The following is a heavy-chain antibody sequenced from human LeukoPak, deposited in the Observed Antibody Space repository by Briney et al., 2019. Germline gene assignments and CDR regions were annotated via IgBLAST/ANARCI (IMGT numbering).Heavy chain of an antibody. Sequence: ASVKVSCKASGYTFTSYDINWVRQATGQGLEWTGWMNPNSGNTGYAQKFQGRVTMTRNTSISTAYMELSSLRSEDTAVYYCARGSHVDTAMGVDYWGQGTLVTVSS. CDR1: GYTFTSYD. V-gene: IGHV1-8*01. D-gene: IGHD5-18*01. CDR2: MNPNSGNT. J-gene: IGHJ4*02. CDR3: ARGSHVDTAMGVDY.